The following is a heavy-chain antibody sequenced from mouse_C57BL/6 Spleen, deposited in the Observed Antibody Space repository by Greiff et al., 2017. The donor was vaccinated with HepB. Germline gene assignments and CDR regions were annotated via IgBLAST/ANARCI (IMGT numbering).Heavy chain of an antibody. Sequence: EVKLMESGGGLVKPGGSLKLSCAASGFTFSDYGMHWVRQAPEKGLEWVAYISSGSSTIYYADTVKGRFTISRDNAKNTLFLQMTSLRSEDTAMYYCARGHYGSSYPYYFDYWGQGTTLTVSS. CDR1: GFTFSDYG. CDR3: ARGHYGSSYPYYFDY. D-gene: IGHD1-1*01. CDR2: ISSGSSTI. V-gene: IGHV5-17*01. J-gene: IGHJ2*01.